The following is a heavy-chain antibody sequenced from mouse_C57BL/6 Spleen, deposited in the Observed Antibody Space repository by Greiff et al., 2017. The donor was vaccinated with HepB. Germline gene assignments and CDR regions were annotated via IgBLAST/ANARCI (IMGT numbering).Heavy chain of an antibody. CDR2: IHPNSGST. D-gene: IGHD3-2*02. CDR3: ARSSSGSHFDY. Sequence: VQLQQSGAELVKPGASVKLSCKASGYTFTSYWKHWVKQRPGQGLEWIGMIHPNSGSTNYNEKFKSKATLTVDKSSSTAYMQLSSLTSEDSAVYYCARSSSGSHFDYWGQGTTLTVSS. CDR1: GYTFTSYW. J-gene: IGHJ2*01. V-gene: IGHV1-64*01.